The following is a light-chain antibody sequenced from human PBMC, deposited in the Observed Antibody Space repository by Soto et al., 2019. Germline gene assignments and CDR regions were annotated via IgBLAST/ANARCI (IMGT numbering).Light chain of an antibody. Sequence: DIQMTESPSSLSASVGDRVTITCRASQSVSTYLNWYQQKPGKAPKLLICAASNLQTGVPSRFTGSGSGTYFALTISSLEPEDFATYYCQQTKYVPYTFGQRTKLEIK. V-gene: IGKV1-39*01. J-gene: IGKJ2*01. CDR1: QSVSTY. CDR3: QQTKYVPYT. CDR2: AAS.